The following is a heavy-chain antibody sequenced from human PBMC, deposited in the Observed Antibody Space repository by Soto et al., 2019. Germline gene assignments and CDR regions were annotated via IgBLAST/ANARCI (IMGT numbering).Heavy chain of an antibody. CDR3: ARGPNWNYDY. Sequence: GESLKISCQGFGYKFTTYWIGWVRQTPGKGLEWMGIIHPANSDTRYSPSFQGQVTISADKSSSTAYLQWNSLKASDTAMYYCARGPNWNYDYWGQGTLVNVSS. CDR2: IHPANSDT. D-gene: IGHD1-7*01. CDR1: GYKFTTYW. V-gene: IGHV5-51*01. J-gene: IGHJ4*02.